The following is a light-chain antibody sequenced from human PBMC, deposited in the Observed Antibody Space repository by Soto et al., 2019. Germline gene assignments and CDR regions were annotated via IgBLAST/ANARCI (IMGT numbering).Light chain of an antibody. Sequence: DIQLTQSPSSLSASVGDRVTITCRASQSISTSLNWYQQKPGKAPNLLIFTSSNLESGVPSRFSGSGSGTDFTLTISSLQPEDFATYYCQQSYSTPSITFGQGTRLEIK. CDR3: QQSYSTPSIT. V-gene: IGKV1-39*01. J-gene: IGKJ5*01. CDR2: TSS. CDR1: QSISTS.